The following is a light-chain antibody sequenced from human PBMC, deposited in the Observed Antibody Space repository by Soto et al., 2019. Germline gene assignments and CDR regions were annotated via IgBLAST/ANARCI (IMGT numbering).Light chain of an antibody. J-gene: IGLJ1*01. CDR3: SSYASSTTPYV. CDR2: EGS. Sequence: SVLTQPASVPGSAGQSLTISCTGTSSDFGSYNLVSWYQQHPGEAPKLMIYEGSKRPSGVSNRFSGSKSGNTASLTISGLQAEDEADYYCSSYASSTTPYVFGTGTKVTVL. V-gene: IGLV2-14*02. CDR1: SSDFGSYNL.